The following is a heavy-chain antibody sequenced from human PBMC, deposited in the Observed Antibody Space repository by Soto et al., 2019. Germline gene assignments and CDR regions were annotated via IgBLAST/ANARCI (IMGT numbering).Heavy chain of an antibody. Sequence: ASVKVSCKASGDTFTTYDINWVRQAPGQGLEWLGWMDPNSGSTGYAQNFQGRITMTRNISRNTAHMELSSLQPEDTAVYYCARERKFDFWRKGLDVWGQGTTVTVSS. J-gene: IGHJ6*02. CDR2: MDPNSGST. V-gene: IGHV1-8*01. D-gene: IGHD3-3*01. CDR3: ARERKFDFWRKGLDV. CDR1: GDTFTTYD.